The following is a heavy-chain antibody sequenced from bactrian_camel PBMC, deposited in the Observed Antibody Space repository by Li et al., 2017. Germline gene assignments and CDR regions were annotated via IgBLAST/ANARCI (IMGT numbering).Heavy chain of an antibody. J-gene: IGHJ6*01. CDR1: EYTSCSNC. V-gene: IGHV3S6*01. CDR3: AVPYQDLSATETLRVMSSGGDFGY. CDR2: IYSNADLT. Sequence: HVQLVESGGGSVQTGGSLKLSCSSSEYTSCSNCMGWFRQAPGKEREGVAAIYSNADLTRYADSVAGRFAISLDNTKNTLYLQMNALKPEDTAMYYCAVPYQDLSATETLRVMSSGGDFGYYGQGTQVTVS. D-gene: IGHD8*01.